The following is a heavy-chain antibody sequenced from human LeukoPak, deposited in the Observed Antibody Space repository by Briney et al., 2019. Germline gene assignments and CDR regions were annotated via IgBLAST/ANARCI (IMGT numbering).Heavy chain of an antibody. J-gene: IGHJ4*02. D-gene: IGHD1-7*01. CDR3: ARGRGTGTTGPRGRRDFDY. CDR1: GGSISSGGYS. CDR2: IYHSGST. V-gene: IGHV4-30-2*01. Sequence: SQTLSLTCAVSGGSISSGGYSWSWIRQPPGKGLEWIGYIYHSGSTYYNPSLKSRVTISVDTSKNQFSLKLSSVTAADTAVYYCARGRGTGTTGPRGRRDFDYWGQGTLVTVSS.